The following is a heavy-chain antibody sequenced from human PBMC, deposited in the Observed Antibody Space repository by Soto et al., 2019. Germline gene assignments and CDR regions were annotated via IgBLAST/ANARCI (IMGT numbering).Heavy chain of an antibody. CDR3: ARGPPRELLTYYYYGMDV. D-gene: IGHD1-7*01. Sequence: SAKVSCKAPGVSISSNSISWAHHDTRQGLEWMGGIIPIFGTANYAQKFQGRVTITADESTSTAYMELSSLRSEDTAVYYCARGPPRELLTYYYYGMDVWGQGTTVTVSS. CDR1: GVSISSNS. J-gene: IGHJ6*02. CDR2: IIPIFGTA. V-gene: IGHV1-69*13.